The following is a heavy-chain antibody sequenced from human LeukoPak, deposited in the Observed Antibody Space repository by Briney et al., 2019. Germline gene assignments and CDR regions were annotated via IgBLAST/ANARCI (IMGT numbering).Heavy chain of an antibody. CDR2: INPSGGST. V-gene: IGHV1-46*01. Sequence: GASVKVSCKASGYTFTTHYMHWVRQAPGQGLEWMGIINPSGGSTSYAQKFQGRVTMTRDTSTSTVYMELVSLRSDDTAVYCCARDLAGYSNHWGQGTLVTVSS. J-gene: IGHJ5*02. D-gene: IGHD6-13*01. CDR1: GYTFTTHY. CDR3: ARDLAGYSNH.